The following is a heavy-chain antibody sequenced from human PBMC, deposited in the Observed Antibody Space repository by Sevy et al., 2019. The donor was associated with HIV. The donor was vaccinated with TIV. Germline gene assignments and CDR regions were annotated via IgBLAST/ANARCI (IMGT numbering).Heavy chain of an antibody. J-gene: IGHJ4*02. Sequence: GGSLRLSCAASGFTVSSNYMSWVRQAPGKGLEWVAIISSDGDNTYYADTVKGRFTISRDNSKNTVYLQMNRLRAEDTAVYYCARYSSGWYYYFDYWGQGTLVTVSS. V-gene: IGHV3-30-3*01. CDR2: ISSDGDNT. CDR1: GFTVSSNY. D-gene: IGHD6-19*01. CDR3: ARYSSGWYYYFDY.